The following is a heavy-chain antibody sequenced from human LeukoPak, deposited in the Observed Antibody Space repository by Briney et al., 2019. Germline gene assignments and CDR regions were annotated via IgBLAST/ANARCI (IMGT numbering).Heavy chain of an antibody. V-gene: IGHV1-69*05. CDR3: AREAGIVVGSTFDY. D-gene: IGHD3-22*01. CDR1: GGTFSSYD. Sequence: SVKVSCKASGGTFSSYDISWVRQAPGQGLEWMGGIIPIFGTANYAQKLQGRVTITTDESTSTAYMELSSLRSEDTAVYYCAREAGIVVGSTFDYWGQGTLVTVSS. J-gene: IGHJ4*02. CDR2: IIPIFGTA.